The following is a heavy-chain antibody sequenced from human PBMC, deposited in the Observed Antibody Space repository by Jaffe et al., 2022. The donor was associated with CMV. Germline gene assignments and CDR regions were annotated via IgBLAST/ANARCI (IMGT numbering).Heavy chain of an antibody. J-gene: IGHJ3*02. CDR1: GFIFSSYQ. V-gene: IGHV3-48*03. CDR2: ISTSGDGT. D-gene: IGHD4-17*01. CDR3: VRDKYGDDGDAFDI. Sequence: EVQLVESGGGLVQPGGSLRLSCAASGFIFSSYQMNWVRQAPGKGLEWLSFISTSGDGTLYADSVKGRFTISRDNAKNSLFLQMNGLRPEDTAVYYCVRDKYGDDGDAFDIWGQGTMATVSS.